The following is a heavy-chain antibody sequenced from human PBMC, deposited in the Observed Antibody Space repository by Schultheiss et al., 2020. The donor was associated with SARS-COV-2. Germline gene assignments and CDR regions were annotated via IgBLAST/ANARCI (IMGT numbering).Heavy chain of an antibody. Sequence: ASVKVSCKASGYTFTGYYMHWVRQAPGQGLEWMGWINPNSGNTGYAQKFQGRVTMTRNTSISTAYMELSSLRSEDTAVYYCARVTGHGVYWFDPWGQGTLVTVSS. V-gene: IGHV1-8*02. CDR2: INPNSGNT. CDR3: ARVTGHGVYWFDP. J-gene: IGHJ5*02. CDR1: GYTFTGYY. D-gene: IGHD3-9*01.